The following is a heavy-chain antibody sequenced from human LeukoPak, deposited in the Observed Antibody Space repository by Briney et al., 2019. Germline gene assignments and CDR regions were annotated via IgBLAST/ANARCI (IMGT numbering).Heavy chain of an antibody. D-gene: IGHD3-3*01. J-gene: IGHJ4*02. CDR1: GFTVSSNY. Sequence: GGSLRLSCAASGFTVSSNYMSWVRQAPGKGLEWVSVIYSGGSTYYADSVKGRFTTSRDNAKNSLYLQMNSLRAEDTAVYYCARDPRETYYDFWSGYYTTLDYWGQGTLVTVSS. CDR2: IYSGGST. V-gene: IGHV3-53*05. CDR3: ARDPRETYYDFWSGYYTTLDY.